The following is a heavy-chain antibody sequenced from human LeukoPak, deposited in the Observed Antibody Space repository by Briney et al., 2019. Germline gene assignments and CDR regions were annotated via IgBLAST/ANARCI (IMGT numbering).Heavy chain of an antibody. D-gene: IGHD3-22*01. Sequence: PGGSLRLSCAASGFTFSSYAMSWVRQAPGKGLEWVSAISGSGGSTYYADSVKGRFTISRDNSKNTLYLQMNSLRAEDTAVYYCANSTPSPITMIVVVIDAFDIWGQGTMVTVSS. CDR2: ISGSGGST. CDR3: ANSTPSPITMIVVVIDAFDI. V-gene: IGHV3-23*01. J-gene: IGHJ3*02. CDR1: GFTFSSYA.